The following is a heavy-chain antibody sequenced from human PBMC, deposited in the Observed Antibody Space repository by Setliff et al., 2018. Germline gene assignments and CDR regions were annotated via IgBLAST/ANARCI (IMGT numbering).Heavy chain of an antibody. CDR2: IDWDGDK. Sequence: SGPTLVNPTETLTLTCTVSGFSLTSRGMCVTWIRQPPGKAPEWLARIDWDGDKFYSPSLKTRLTISKDTSKNQVVLTMTNTALYYCARGPSPTVTPSRLIYFYHVDVWGTGTTVTVSS. CDR1: GFSLTSRGMC. J-gene: IGHJ6*03. D-gene: IGHD4-17*01. CDR3: PTVTPSRLIYFYHVDV. V-gene: IGHV2-70*17.